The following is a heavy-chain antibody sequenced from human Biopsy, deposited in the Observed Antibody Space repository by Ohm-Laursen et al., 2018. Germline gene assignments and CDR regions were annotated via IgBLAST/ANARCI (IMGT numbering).Heavy chain of an antibody. V-gene: IGHV4-59*01. CDR3: ARDSGILNYGNFKYYHYYGMDV. CDR1: GGPIDSYY. D-gene: IGHD4-11*01. J-gene: IGHJ6*02. CDR2: IYFTGRT. Sequence: SDTLSLTCTVSGGPIDSYYWSWIRQPPGKALEWIGYIYFTGRTSYNPSLKSRVTMSVNTSKKQVSLTLSSVTAADTAVYYCARDSGILNYGNFKYYHYYGMDVWGQGTKVTVSS.